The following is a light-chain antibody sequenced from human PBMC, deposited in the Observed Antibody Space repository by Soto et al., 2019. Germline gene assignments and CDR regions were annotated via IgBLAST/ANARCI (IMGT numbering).Light chain of an antibody. J-gene: IGLJ3*02. CDR2: LNSDGSH. CDR3: QTWGTGLLV. V-gene: IGLV4-69*01. Sequence: QPVLTQSPSASASLGASVKLTCTLSSGHSSYAIAWHQQQPEKGPRYLMKLNSDGSHSKGDGIPDRFSGSSFGAERYLTISSLQSEDEADYYCQTWGTGLLVFGGGTKLTVL. CDR1: SGHSSYA.